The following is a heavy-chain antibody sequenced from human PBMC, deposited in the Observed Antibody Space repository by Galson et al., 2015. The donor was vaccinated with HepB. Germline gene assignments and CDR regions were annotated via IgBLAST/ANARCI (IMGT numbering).Heavy chain of an antibody. CDR1: GYTFTSYG. J-gene: IGHJ6*02. V-gene: IGHV1-46*01. CDR2: INPSGGST. D-gene: IGHD2-21*02. CDR3: ARAPPQVGTGGMDV. Sequence: SVKVSCKASGYTFTSYGISWVRQAPGQGLEWMGIINPSGGSTSYAQKFQGRVTMTRDTSTSTVYMELSSLRSEDTAVYYCARAPPQVGTGGMDVWGQGTTVTVSS.